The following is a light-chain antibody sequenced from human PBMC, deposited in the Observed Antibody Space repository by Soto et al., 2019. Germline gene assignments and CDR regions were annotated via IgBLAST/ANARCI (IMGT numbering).Light chain of an antibody. Sequence: QSALTQPASVSGSAGQSITISCSGTMRDVGAYNLVSWYQQHPGTAPKLIIYEVRNRPSGISSRFSGSRSGNTASLTISGLQAEDEADFFCCSYAGNGAWVFGGGTKLTVL. J-gene: IGLJ3*02. CDR1: MRDVGAYNL. CDR3: CSYAGNGAWV. CDR2: EVR. V-gene: IGLV2-23*02.